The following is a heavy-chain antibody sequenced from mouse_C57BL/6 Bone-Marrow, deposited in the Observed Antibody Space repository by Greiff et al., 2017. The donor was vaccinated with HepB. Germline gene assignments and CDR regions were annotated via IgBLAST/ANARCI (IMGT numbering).Heavy chain of an antibody. J-gene: IGHJ3*01. CDR2: IYPRSGNT. V-gene: IGHV1-81*01. Sequence: VKLVESGAELARPGASVKLSCKASGYTFTSYGISWVKQRTGQGLEWIGEIYPRSGNTYYNEKFKGKATLTADKSSSTAYMELRSLTSEDSAVYFCARPLYFAWFAYWGQGTLVTVSA. D-gene: IGHD1-1*01. CDR1: GYTFTSYG. CDR3: ARPLYFAWFAY.